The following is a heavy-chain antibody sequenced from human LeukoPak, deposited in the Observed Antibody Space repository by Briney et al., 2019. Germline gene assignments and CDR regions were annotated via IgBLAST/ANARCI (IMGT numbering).Heavy chain of an antibody. Sequence: SETLSLTCTVSGGSISSYYWSWIRQPPGKRLEWIGYIYYNGNTNYNPSLKSRVTISVDTSKNQFSLKLISMTAADTAVYYCATFDSSTYFDIWGQGAMVIVSS. CDR2: IYYNGNT. CDR3: ATFDSSTYFDI. V-gene: IGHV4-59*08. CDR1: GGSISSYY. J-gene: IGHJ3*02. D-gene: IGHD3-22*01.